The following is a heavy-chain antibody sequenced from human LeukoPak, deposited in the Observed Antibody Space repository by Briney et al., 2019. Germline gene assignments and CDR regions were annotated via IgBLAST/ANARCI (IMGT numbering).Heavy chain of an antibody. CDR3: ARAPGYYYGSGSSLDY. CDR2: ISGSGSTI. V-gene: IGHV3-48*03. D-gene: IGHD3-10*01. J-gene: IGHJ4*02. Sequence: GGSLRLSCAASGFTFSSYAMSWVRLAPGKGLEWVSGISGSGSTIYYADSVKGRFTISRDNAKNSLYLQMNSLRAEDTAVYYCARAPGYYYGSGSSLDYWGQGTLVTVSS. CDR1: GFTFSSYA.